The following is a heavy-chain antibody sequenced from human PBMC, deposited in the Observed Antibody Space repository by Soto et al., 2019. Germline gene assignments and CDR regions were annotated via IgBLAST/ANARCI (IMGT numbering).Heavy chain of an antibody. CDR3: ARGLGYCSGGSCYSGGYSYNYGMDV. V-gene: IGHV1-69*13. Sequence: GASVKVSCKASGGTFSNYAISWVRQAPGQGLEWMGGIIPIFGTANYAQKFQGRVTITADESTSTAYMELSSLRSEDTAVYYCARGLGYCSGGSCYSGGYSYNYGMDVWGQGTTVTVSS. CDR2: IIPIFGTA. CDR1: GGTFSNYA. J-gene: IGHJ6*02. D-gene: IGHD2-15*01.